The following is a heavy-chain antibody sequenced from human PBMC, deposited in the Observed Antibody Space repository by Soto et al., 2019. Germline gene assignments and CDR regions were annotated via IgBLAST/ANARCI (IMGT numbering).Heavy chain of an antibody. V-gene: IGHV1-69*12. J-gene: IGHJ4*02. CDR2: IIPIFGTA. CDR1: GGTFSSYA. Sequence: QVQLVQSGAEVKKPGSSVKVSCTASGGTFSSYAISWVRQAPGQGLEWMGGIIPIFGTADYAQKLQDRVTITADESTSTAYMELSSLRSEDTAVYYCASPYSSGWYGGFDYWGQGTLVTVSS. CDR3: ASPYSSGWYGGFDY. D-gene: IGHD6-19*01.